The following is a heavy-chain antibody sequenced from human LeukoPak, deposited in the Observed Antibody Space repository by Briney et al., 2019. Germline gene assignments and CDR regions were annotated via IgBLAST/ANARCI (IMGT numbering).Heavy chain of an antibody. J-gene: IGHJ4*02. CDR1: GFTFSDYY. CDR3: AKGPFRGVGVALYFDY. D-gene: IGHD3-3*01. CDR2: ITYSSSYT. V-gene: IGHV3-11*03. Sequence: GGSLRLSCAASGFTFSDYYMSWIRQAPGKGLEWVSYITYSSSYTKYADSVKGRFTISRDNSKNTLFLQMNGLRAEDTAVYFCAKGPFRGVGVALYFDYWGQGTLVTVSS.